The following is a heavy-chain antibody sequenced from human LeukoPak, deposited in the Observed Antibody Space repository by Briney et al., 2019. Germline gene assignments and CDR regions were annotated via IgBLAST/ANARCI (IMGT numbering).Heavy chain of an antibody. V-gene: IGHV1-69*06. CDR3: ARGPPVGALFN. J-gene: IGHJ4*02. Sequence: GASVKVSCKASGGTFSSYAISWVRQAPGQGLEWMGGIIPIFGTANYAQKFQGRVTITADKSTSTAYMELSSLRSEDTAVYYCARGPPVGALFNWGQGTLVTVSS. CDR2: IIPIFGTA. CDR1: GGTFSSYA. D-gene: IGHD1-26*01.